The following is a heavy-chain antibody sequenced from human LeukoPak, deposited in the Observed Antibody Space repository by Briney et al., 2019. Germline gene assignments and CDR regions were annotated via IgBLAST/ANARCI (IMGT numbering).Heavy chain of an antibody. D-gene: IGHD4-11*01. V-gene: IGHV3-7*01. J-gene: IGHJ4*02. Sequence: PGGSLRLSCAASGFTFTNFWMNWIRPAPGRGLEWVANIRPDGSEQFYVDSVKGRFTISRDNAKNSVYLQMNSLRADDTAVYYCAGRDSARNPWAYWGQGTLVTVST. CDR2: IRPDGSEQ. CDR3: AGRDSARNPWAY. CDR1: GFTFTNFW.